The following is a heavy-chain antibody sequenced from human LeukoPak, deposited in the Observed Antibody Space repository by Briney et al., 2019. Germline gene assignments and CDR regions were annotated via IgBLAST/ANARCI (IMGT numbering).Heavy chain of an antibody. V-gene: IGHV3-30*18. CDR2: ISYDGSNK. J-gene: IGHJ4*02. CDR1: GFTFSSYG. Sequence: PGGSLRLSCAASGFTFSSYGMHWVRQAPGKGLEWVAVISYDGSNKYYADSVKGRFTISRDNSKNTLYLQMNSLRAEDTAVYYCAKEDSSSWPFDYWGQGTLVTVSS. D-gene: IGHD6-13*01. CDR3: AKEDSSSWPFDY.